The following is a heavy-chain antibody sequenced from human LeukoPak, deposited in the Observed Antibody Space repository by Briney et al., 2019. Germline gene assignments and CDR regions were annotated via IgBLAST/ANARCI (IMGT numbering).Heavy chain of an antibody. Sequence: GSLRLSCVASGFTFSDSWLSWVRQAPGKGLEWVAHTKPDGSERWYVGSVQGRFTISRDNAKNSLNLQMNSLRVEDTAGYYCVAWGHYPYGGREILATVPS. CDR2: TKPDGSER. D-gene: IGHD3-3*01. CDR1: GFTFSDSW. J-gene: IGHJ4*02. V-gene: IGHV3-7*01. CDR3: VAWGHYPY.